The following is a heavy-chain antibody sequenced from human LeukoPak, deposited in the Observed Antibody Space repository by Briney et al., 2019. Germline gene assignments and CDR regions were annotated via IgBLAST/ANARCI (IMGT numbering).Heavy chain of an antibody. J-gene: IGHJ4*02. D-gene: IGHD6-19*01. CDR2: ISISTTTT. CDR3: AKAPFSAVAGNFDY. CDR1: GFTFSSYA. V-gene: IGHV3-23*01. Sequence: PGGPLRLSCAASGFTFSSYAMSWVRQAPGKGLEWVSGISISTTTTYYADSVKGRFTISRDNSKNTLYLQMNSLRAEDTAVYYCAKAPFSAVAGNFDYWGQGTLVAVSS.